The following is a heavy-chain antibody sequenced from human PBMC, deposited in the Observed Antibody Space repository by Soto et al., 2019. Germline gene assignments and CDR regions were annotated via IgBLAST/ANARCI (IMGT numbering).Heavy chain of an antibody. CDR2: MNPNSGST. CDR1: GYTFTSYD. D-gene: IGHD2-2*01. V-gene: IGHV1-8*01. CDR3: ASIRVPAAMKAYYYYMDV. J-gene: IGHJ6*03. Sequence: ASVKVSCKASGYTFTSYDINWVRQATGQGLEWMGWMNPNSGSTGYAQKFQGRVTMTRNTSISTAYMELSSLRSEDTAVYYCASIRVPAAMKAYYYYMDVWGKGTTVTVSS.